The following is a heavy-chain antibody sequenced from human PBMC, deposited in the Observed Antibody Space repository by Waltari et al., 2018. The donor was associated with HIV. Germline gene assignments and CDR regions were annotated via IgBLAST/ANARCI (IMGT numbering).Heavy chain of an antibody. V-gene: IGHV3-11*01. CDR1: GFTFSDYY. CDR3: ARDWPRYYYDSSGYWFDH. J-gene: IGHJ5*02. CDR2: ISETGNTV. D-gene: IGHD3-22*01. Sequence: QVHLVESGGGLVKPGGSLRLSCAASGFTFSDYYMSWIRQGPGRGLEWISCISETGNTVDIPGSMKGRLTISRDNAMNSVYLQMNGLTAEDTAVYFCARDWPRYYYDSSGYWFDHWGQGALVTVSP.